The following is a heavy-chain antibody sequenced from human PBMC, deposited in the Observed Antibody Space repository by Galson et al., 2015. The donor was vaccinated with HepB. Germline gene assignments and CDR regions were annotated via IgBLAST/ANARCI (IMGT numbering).Heavy chain of an antibody. Sequence: SLRLSCAASGFTFSSYWMSWVRQAPGKGLEWVANIKQDGSEKYYVDSVKGRFTISRDNAKNSLYPQMNSLRAEDTAVYYCARDPFWYGGFRGMDVWGQGTTVTVSS. CDR2: IKQDGSEK. CDR3: ARDPFWYGGFRGMDV. V-gene: IGHV3-7*03. D-gene: IGHD4-23*01. CDR1: GFTFSSYW. J-gene: IGHJ6*02.